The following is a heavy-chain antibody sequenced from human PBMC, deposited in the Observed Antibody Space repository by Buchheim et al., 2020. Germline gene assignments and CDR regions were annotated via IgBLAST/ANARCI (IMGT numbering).Heavy chain of an antibody. D-gene: IGHD5-18*01. CDR3: ARRGYNYGGAY. V-gene: IGHV3-23*01. CDR1: GFTFIDYA. J-gene: IGHJ4*02. CDR2: ISTSGDAT. Sequence: EVQLLESGGGLVQPGRSLKLSCAASGFTFIDYAMSWVRQAPGKGLEWVSAISTSGDATYYADSVKGRFTISRDNSKHTLHLQMNSLRAEDTAVYYCARRGYNYGGAYWGQGTL.